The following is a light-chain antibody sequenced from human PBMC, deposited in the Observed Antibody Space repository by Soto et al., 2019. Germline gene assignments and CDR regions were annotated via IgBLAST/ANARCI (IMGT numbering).Light chain of an antibody. Sequence: VLTQPPSASGSPGQSVTISCTGTSSDVGGYNYVSWYQQHPGKAPNLMIYEVSNRPSGVPDRFSGSKSGNTASLTVSGLQAEDEADYYCSSYAGSNNYVFGTGTKVIVL. V-gene: IGLV2-8*01. CDR3: SSYAGSNNYV. J-gene: IGLJ1*01. CDR2: EVS. CDR1: SSDVGGYNY.